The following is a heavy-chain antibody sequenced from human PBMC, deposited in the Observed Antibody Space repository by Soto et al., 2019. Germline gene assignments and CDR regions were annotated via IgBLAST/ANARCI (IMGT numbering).Heavy chain of an antibody. V-gene: IGHV2-70*01. D-gene: IGHD4-17*01. Sequence: SGPTLVNPTQTLTLTCTFSGFSLSTSGMCVSWIRQPPGKALEWLALIDWDDDKYYSTSLKTRLTISKDTSKNQVVLTMTNMDPVDAATYYCARIVGRSTTNNPFDYWGQGTLVTVSS. CDR2: IDWDDDK. CDR1: GFSLSTSGMC. CDR3: ARIVGRSTTNNPFDY. J-gene: IGHJ4*02.